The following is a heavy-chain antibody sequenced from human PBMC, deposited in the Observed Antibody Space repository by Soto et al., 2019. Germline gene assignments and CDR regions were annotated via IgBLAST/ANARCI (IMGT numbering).Heavy chain of an antibody. CDR3: AGHSIGYIGYDSDY. CDR2: IYYSGST. J-gene: IGHJ4*02. V-gene: IGHV4-39*01. CDR1: GGSISSSSYY. D-gene: IGHD5-12*01. Sequence: QLQLQESGPGLVKPSETLSLTCTVSGGSISSSSYYWGWIRQPPGKGLEWIGSIYYSGSTYYNPSFKSRVTLSVDTSKNPFSLKRSSVTAADTAVFYCAGHSIGYIGYDSDYWGQGTLVTVSS.